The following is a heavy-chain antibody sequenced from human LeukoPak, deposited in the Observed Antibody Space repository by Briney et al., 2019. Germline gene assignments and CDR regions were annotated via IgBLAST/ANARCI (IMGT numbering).Heavy chain of an antibody. J-gene: IGHJ4*02. V-gene: IGHV1-2*02. CDR2: INPNSGGT. D-gene: IGHD3-22*01. Sequence: ASVKVSCKASGYTFTGYYMHWVRQAPGQGLEWMGWINPNSGGTNYAQKFQGRVTMTRDTSISTAYMELSRLRSDDTAVYYCARGNTLSGYYYTSLSHWGQGTLVTVSS. CDR3: ARGNTLSGYYYTSLSH. CDR1: GYTFTGYY.